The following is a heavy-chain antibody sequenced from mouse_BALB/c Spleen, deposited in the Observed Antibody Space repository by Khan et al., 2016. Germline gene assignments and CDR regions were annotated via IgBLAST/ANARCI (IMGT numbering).Heavy chain of an antibody. D-gene: IGHD1-1*01. CDR3: ARGADYGSSYPYAMDY. Sequence: EVQLQESGPGLVKPSQSLSLTCTVTGYSITSDYAWNWIRQFPGNKLEWMGYISYSGSTSYNPSLKSRISITRDTSKNQFFLQLNSVTTEDTATYYCARGADYGSSYPYAMDYWGQGTSVTVSS. CDR1: GYSITSDYA. V-gene: IGHV3-2*02. J-gene: IGHJ4*01. CDR2: ISYSGST.